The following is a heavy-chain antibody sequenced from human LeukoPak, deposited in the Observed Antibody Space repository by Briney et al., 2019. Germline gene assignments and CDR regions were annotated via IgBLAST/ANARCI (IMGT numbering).Heavy chain of an antibody. V-gene: IGHV4-59*01. J-gene: IGHJ1*01. Sequence: SETLSLTCSVSGGALSSYYWSWIRQPPGKGLEWIGYIYHSGRTKYNPSLKSRVTMSVDTSKNQFSLNLTSVTAADTAVYYCARDGPAANCFQDWGRGTLVTVSS. CDR1: GGALSSYY. CDR2: IYHSGRT. CDR3: ARDGPAANCFQD. D-gene: IGHD2-2*01.